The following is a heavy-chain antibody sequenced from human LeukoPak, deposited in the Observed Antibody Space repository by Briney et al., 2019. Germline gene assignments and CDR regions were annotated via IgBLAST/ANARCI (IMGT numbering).Heavy chain of an antibody. CDR2: IYYSGST. Sequence: SETLSLTCNVSGGSISSSNYYWGWIRQPPGKGLEWIGSIYYSGSTYYNSSLKSRVTISVDTSKNQFSLKLSSVTAADTAVYYCARRFSAHYFDYWGQGTLVTVSS. D-gene: IGHD3-10*01. J-gene: IGHJ4*02. CDR3: ARRFSAHYFDY. V-gene: IGHV4-39*01. CDR1: GGSISSSNYY.